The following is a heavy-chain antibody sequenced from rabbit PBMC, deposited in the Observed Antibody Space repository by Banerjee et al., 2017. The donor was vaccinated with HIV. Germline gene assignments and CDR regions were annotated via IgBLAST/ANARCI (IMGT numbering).Heavy chain of an antibody. D-gene: IGHD4-1*01. J-gene: IGHJ4*01. CDR2: IYTGSSGST. Sequence: QQQLEESGGGLVQPEGSLTLTCTPSGFSFSRSYYMCWVRQAPGKGLEWIACIYTGSSGSTYYASWAKGRFTISKTSSTTMTLQMTSLTAADTATYFCARRSATIFYTNLWGQGTLVTVS. CDR3: ARRSATIFYTNL. V-gene: IGHV1S45*01. CDR1: GFSFSRSYY.